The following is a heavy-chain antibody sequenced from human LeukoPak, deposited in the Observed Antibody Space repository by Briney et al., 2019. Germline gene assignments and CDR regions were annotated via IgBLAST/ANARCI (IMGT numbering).Heavy chain of an antibody. CDR3: ARDQSFYWFDP. Sequence: PSETLSLTCTVSGGSISSYYWSWIRQPAGKGLEWIGRIYPSGSTNYNPSLKSRVTISVDTSKNQFSLKLSSVTAADTAVYYCARDQSFYWFDPWGQGTLVTVSS. J-gene: IGHJ5*02. CDR2: IYPSGST. D-gene: IGHD3-3*01. V-gene: IGHV4-4*07. CDR1: GGSISSYY.